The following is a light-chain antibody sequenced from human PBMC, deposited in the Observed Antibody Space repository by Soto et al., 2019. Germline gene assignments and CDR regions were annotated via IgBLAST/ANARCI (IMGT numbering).Light chain of an antibody. Sequence: EIVLTQSPGTLSLSPGERATLSCRASQSVSSSYLAWYQQKPGQAPRLLIYGASSRATGIPDSFSGSGSGTDXXLTISRLEPEDFAVYYCQQYGSSQWTFGQGTKVEIK. CDR1: QSVSSSY. CDR2: GAS. CDR3: QQYGSSQWT. J-gene: IGKJ1*01. V-gene: IGKV3-20*01.